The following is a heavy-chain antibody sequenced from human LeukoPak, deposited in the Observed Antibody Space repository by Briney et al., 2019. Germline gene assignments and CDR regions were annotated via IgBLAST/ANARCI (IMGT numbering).Heavy chain of an antibody. Sequence: GASVKVSCKASGGTFSSYAISWVRQAPGQGLEWMGGIIPIFGTANYAQKFQGRVTITADESTSTAYMELSSLRSEDTAVYYCARDKGGSLLWFGELGSFDHWGQGTLVTVSS. CDR3: ARDKGGSLLWFGELGSFDH. CDR2: IIPIFGTA. J-gene: IGHJ4*02. CDR1: GGTFSSYA. D-gene: IGHD3-10*01. V-gene: IGHV1-69*13.